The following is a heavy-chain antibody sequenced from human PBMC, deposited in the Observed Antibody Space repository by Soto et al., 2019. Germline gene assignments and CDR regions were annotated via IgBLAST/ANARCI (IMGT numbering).Heavy chain of an antibody. CDR2: ISGSGIST. Sequence: DVQLLESGGGLVQPGGSLRLSCAASGFTFRSYAMSWVRQAPGKGLEWVSGISGSGISTHYADSVKGRFPVSSDNSTNTLYLQMNSLRAEDTAVYNCAKEPVGPDWYFDLWGRGTLITVSS. CDR1: GFTFRSYA. CDR3: AKEPVGPDWYFDL. V-gene: IGHV3-23*01. J-gene: IGHJ2*01.